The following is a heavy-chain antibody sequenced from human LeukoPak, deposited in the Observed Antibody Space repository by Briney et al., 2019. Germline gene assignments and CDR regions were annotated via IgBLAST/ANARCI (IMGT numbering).Heavy chain of an antibody. CDR2: IRRGTNGYTT. V-gene: IGHV3-72*01. D-gene: IGHD3-22*01. CDR1: GFTFSDYI. Sequence: GGSLRLSCTGSGFTFSDYILDWVRQAPGKGLEWLGRIRRGTNGYTTEYAAAVKGRFTISRDDSKNSLYLHMNSLKIEDTAMYHCSRDGAAGDDSAFDIWGQGTMVTVSS. J-gene: IGHJ3*02. CDR3: SRDGAAGDDSAFDI.